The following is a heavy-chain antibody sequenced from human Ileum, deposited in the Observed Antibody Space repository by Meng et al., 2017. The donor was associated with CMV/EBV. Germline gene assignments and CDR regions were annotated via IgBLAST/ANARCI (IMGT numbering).Heavy chain of an antibody. CDR1: CDSISSYH. CDR2: IYTSGSS. J-gene: IGHJ4*02. V-gene: IGHV4-4*07. CDR3: ARDVRLVGHFDY. Sequence: QGRLQAAGAGLCKPSETRSLSCGVSCDSISSYHWGWIRQPAGKGLEWIGRIYTSGSSSYNPSLKSRVTMSVDKSKNQVSLKLTSVTAADTAVYYCARDVRLVGHFDYWGQGTLVTVSS. D-gene: IGHD2-15*01.